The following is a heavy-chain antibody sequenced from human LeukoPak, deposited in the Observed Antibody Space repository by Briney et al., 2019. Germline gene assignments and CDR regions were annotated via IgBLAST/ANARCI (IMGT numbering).Heavy chain of an antibody. CDR1: GYSISSGYY. CDR3: ARHSDYYDSSGPGGIDAFDI. V-gene: IGHV4-38-2*02. CDR2: LYHSGNS. D-gene: IGHD3-22*01. J-gene: IGHJ3*02. Sequence: SETLSLTCTVSGYSISSGYYWGWIRQPPGKGLEWIGSLYHSGNSYYNPSLKSRATISVDTSKDHFSLKLRSVTAADTAVYYCARHSDYYDSSGPGGIDAFDIWGQGTMVTVSS.